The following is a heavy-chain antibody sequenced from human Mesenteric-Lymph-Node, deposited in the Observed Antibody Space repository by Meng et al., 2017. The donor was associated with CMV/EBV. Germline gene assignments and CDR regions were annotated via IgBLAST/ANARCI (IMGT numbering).Heavy chain of an antibody. Sequence: TGSVAWCTMGSGNCCWSWLRPAQGKGPNWIGNIYYSGTTYYNETRKGRVTISADKTKNQFWLEVKSLTAADTDDYYSALTADDWFDPWGQGTLVTVSS. CDR3: ALTADDWFDP. CDR1: WCTMGSGNCC. V-gene: IGHV4-39*07. J-gene: IGHJ5*02. D-gene: IGHD7-27*01. CDR2: IYYSGTT.